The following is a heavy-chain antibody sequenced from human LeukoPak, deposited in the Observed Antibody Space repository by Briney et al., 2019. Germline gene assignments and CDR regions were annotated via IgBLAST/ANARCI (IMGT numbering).Heavy chain of an antibody. J-gene: IGHJ4*02. CDR1: GFTFRSYA. D-gene: IGHD3-10*01. CDR2: IGRSGGST. Sequence: GGSLRLSCAASGFTFRSYAMSWGRQAPGKGVEWVSAIGRSGGSTYYADSVRGCVTISRDNSKNTLYLQMNSLRAEDKAVYYCAKHSIYGCDFDYWGQGTLVTVSS. CDR3: AKHSIYGCDFDY. V-gene: IGHV3-23*01.